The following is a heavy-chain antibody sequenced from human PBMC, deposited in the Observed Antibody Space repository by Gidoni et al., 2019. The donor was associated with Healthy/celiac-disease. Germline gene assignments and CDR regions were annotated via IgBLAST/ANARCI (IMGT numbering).Heavy chain of an antibody. J-gene: IGHJ4*02. V-gene: IGHV3-33*01. Sequence: QVQLVESGGGVVQPGRSLRLSCAASGFTFSNYGMHWVRQAPGKGLEWVAVIWYDGSNKYYADSVKGRFTISRDNSKNTLYLQMNSLRAEDTAVYYCARDDGPGWELPTFDSWGQGTLVTVSS. D-gene: IGHD1-26*01. CDR3: ARDDGPGWELPTFDS. CDR1: GFTFSNYG. CDR2: IWYDGSNK.